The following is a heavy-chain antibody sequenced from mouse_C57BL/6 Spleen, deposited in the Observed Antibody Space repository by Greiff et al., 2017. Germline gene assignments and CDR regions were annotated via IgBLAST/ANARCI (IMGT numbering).Heavy chain of an antibody. V-gene: IGHV10-1*01. CDR2: IRSKSNNYAT. D-gene: IGHD2-1*01. CDR1: GFSFNTYA. Sequence: EVQLQESGGGLVQPKGSLKLSCAASGFSFNTYAMNWVRQAPGKGLEWVARIRSKSNNYATYYADSVKDRFTISRDDSESMLYLQMNNLKTEDTAMYYCVRDYGNYERYFDVWGTGTTVTVSS. J-gene: IGHJ1*03. CDR3: VRDYGNYERYFDV.